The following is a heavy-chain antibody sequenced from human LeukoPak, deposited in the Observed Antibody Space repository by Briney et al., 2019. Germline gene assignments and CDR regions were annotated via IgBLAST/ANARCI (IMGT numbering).Heavy chain of an antibody. D-gene: IGHD2-2*01. CDR3: ARDQRGDIVVVPAAPDAFDI. V-gene: IGHV3-48*04. Sequence: GSLRLSCAASGFTFSSYSMNWVRQAPGKGLEWVSYISSSSTIYYADSVKGRFTISRDNAKNSLYLQMNSLRAEDTAVYYCARDQRGDIVVVPAAPDAFDIWGQGTMVTVSS. CDR2: ISSSSTI. CDR1: GFTFSSYS. J-gene: IGHJ3*02.